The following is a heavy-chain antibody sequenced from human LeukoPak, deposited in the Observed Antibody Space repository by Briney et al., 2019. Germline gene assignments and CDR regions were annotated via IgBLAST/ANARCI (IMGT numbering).Heavy chain of an antibody. D-gene: IGHD5-18*01. CDR3: ARSLENYGYEFIH. J-gene: IGHJ4*02. CDR1: GGSISSSSYY. CDR2: IYYSGST. Sequence: SETLSLTCTVSGGSISSSSYYWGWIRQPPGKGLEWIGSIYYSGSTYYNPSLKSRVTISVDTSKNQFSLKLSSVTAADTAVYYCARSLENYGYEFIHWGQGTLVTVSS. V-gene: IGHV4-39*01.